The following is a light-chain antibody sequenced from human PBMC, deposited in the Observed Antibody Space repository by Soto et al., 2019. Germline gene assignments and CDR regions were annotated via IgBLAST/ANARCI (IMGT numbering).Light chain of an antibody. CDR2: GAY. CDR3: QEYNNWPLLT. Sequence: EIVMTQSPATLSVSPGDRATLSCRASQSVTSNLAWYQQKPGQAPRLLIFGAYTRASGIPGRFSGSGSGTEFTLTISSLQSEDFAVYYCQEYNNWPLLTFGQGTRLEIK. J-gene: IGKJ5*01. V-gene: IGKV3-15*01. CDR1: QSVTSN.